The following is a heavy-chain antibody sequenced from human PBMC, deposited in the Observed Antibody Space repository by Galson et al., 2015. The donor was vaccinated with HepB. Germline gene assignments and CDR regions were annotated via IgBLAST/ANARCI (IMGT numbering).Heavy chain of an antibody. J-gene: IGHJ4*02. CDR3: AKNDSSDFGYSFEY. Sequence: SLRLSCAASGFTFGTSAMSWVRQAPGKGLEWVSAISGPGSSTSYSESVKGRFTISRDNSKNTLYLHMNSLRAEDTAVYYCAKNDSSDFGYSFEYWGQGTLVTVSS. CDR1: GFTFGTSA. CDR2: ISGPGSST. D-gene: IGHD3-22*01. V-gene: IGHV3-23*01.